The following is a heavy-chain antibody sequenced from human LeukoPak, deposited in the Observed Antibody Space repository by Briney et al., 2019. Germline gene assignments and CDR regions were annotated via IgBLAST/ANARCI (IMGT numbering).Heavy chain of an antibody. CDR1: GFAVSSNY. CDR2: IYSGGST. J-gene: IGHJ3*02. V-gene: IGHV3-53*01. Sequence: GGSLRLSCAASGFAVSSNYMSWVRQAPGKGLEWVSVIYSGGSTYYADSVKGRFTISRDNARNSLYLQMNSLRAEDTAVYYCARGGGFDAFDIWGQGTMVTVSS. CDR3: ARGGGFDAFDI. D-gene: IGHD5-12*01.